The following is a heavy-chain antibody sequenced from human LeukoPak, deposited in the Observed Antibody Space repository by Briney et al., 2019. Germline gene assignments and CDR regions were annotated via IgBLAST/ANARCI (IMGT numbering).Heavy chain of an antibody. Sequence: GRSLRLSCAASGFTFDDYAMHWARQAPGKALGWVSGISWISGSIGYADSVKGRFTISRDNAKNSLYLQMNSLRAEDMALYYCAKDHGYSYGRGFDYWGQGTLVTVSS. D-gene: IGHD5-18*01. V-gene: IGHV3-9*03. CDR3: AKDHGYSYGRGFDY. J-gene: IGHJ4*02. CDR1: GFTFDDYA. CDR2: ISWISGSI.